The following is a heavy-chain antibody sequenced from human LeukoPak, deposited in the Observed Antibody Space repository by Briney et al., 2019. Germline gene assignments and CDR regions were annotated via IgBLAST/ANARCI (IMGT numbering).Heavy chain of an antibody. CDR2: ISAYNGNT. D-gene: IGHD2-2*01. J-gene: IGHJ3*02. CDR1: GYTFTSYG. Sequence: ASVKVSCKASGYTFTSYGISWVRQAPGQGLEWMGWISAYNGNTNYAQKLQGRVTMTTDTSTSTAYMELRSLRSDDTAVYYCARDLAAHCSSTSCYRDAFDIWGQGTMVTVSS. V-gene: IGHV1-18*01. CDR3: ARDLAAHCSSTSCYRDAFDI.